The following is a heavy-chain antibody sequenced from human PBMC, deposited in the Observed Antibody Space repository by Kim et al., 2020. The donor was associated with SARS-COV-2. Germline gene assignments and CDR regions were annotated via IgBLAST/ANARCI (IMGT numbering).Heavy chain of an antibody. CDR3: ATGDCSSTSCHDY. V-gene: IGHV3-23*01. J-gene: IGHJ4*02. D-gene: IGHD2-2*01. Sequence: ADSVKGRFTISRDNSKNTLYLQMNSLRAEDTAIYYCATGDCSSTSCHDYWGQGTLVTVSS.